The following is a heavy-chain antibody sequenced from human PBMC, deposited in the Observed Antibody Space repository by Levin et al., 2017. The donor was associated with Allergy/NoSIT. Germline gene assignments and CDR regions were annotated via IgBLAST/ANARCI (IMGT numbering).Heavy chain of an antibody. V-gene: IGHV3-20*04. CDR3: VRDRRVSHWFADDWFDP. J-gene: IGHJ5*02. CDR2: LNWSGDTT. Sequence: ASVKVSCAASGFTFDEYGMHWVRQAPGKGLEWVSGLNWSGDTTGYADSVKGRFTLSRDNAKDSLYLQMNSLTAEDPAFYYCVRDRRVSHWFADDWFDPWGQGTLVTVSS. D-gene: IGHD3-9*01. CDR1: GFTFDEYG.